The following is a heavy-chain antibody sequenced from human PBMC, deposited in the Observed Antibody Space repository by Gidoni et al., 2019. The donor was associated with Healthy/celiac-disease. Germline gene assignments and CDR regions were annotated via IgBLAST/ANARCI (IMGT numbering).Heavy chain of an antibody. CDR2: IDGDDDK. V-gene: IGHV2-70*01. D-gene: IGHD6-19*01. J-gene: IGHJ5*02. CDR1: GFSLSTSGMC. Sequence: QVTLRESGPALVKPTQTLTLTCNFTGFSLSTSGMCVSWIRQPPGKALEWPALIDGDDDKYYSTTLKTRLTISKDTSNNQVVLTMTNMDPVDTATYYCARMSVYSSGWNWFDPWGQGTLVTVSS. CDR3: ARMSVYSSGWNWFDP.